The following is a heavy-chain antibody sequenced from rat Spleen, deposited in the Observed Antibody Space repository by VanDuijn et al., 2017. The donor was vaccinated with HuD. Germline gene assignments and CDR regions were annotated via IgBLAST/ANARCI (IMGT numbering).Heavy chain of an antibody. J-gene: IGHJ4*01. CDR3: ARTNNPYFYVMDA. D-gene: IGHD3-4*01. V-gene: IGHV3-3*01. CDR2: INSAGST. Sequence: EVQLQESGPGLVKPSQSLSLTCSVTGYSITSNYWGWIRKFPGNKLEWMGYINSAGSTNYNPSLKSRISITRDTSKNQFFLQVNSVTTEDTATYHCARTNNPYFYVMDAWGQGASVTVSS. CDR1: GYSITSNY.